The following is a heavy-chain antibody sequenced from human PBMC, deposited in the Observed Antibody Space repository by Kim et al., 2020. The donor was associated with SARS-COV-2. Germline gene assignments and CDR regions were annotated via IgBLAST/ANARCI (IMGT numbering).Heavy chain of an antibody. Sequence: QTFQGRVTITADESTSTAYMELSSLRSEDTAVYYCARFNYYDSSGYLTPDYWGQGTLVTVSS. V-gene: IGHV1-69*01. D-gene: IGHD3-22*01. J-gene: IGHJ4*02. CDR3: ARFNYYDSSGYLTPDY.